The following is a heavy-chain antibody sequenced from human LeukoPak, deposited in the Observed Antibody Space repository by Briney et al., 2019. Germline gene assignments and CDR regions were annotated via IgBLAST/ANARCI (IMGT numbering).Heavy chain of an antibody. J-gene: IGHJ5*02. D-gene: IGHD2-2*01. CDR3: ARGQFTLGVPAATSIELGHWFDP. CDR2: MNANSGNT. CDR1: GYTFTRYD. V-gene: IGHV1-8*01. Sequence: ASVKVSCKASGYTFTRYDINWVRQATGQGLAWMGWMNANSGNTGYAQKFQGRVTMTRNTSISTAYMEVSSLRSEDTAVYYCARGQFTLGVPAATSIELGHWFDPWGQGTLVSVSS.